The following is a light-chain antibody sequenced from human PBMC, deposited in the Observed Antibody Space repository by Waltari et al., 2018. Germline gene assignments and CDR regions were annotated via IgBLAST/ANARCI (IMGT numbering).Light chain of an antibody. CDR2: DAS. CDR3: QHRANRPPWT. J-gene: IGKJ1*01. V-gene: IGKV3-11*01. Sequence: EIVMTQSPATLSLSPGDTAPLSCRASRSVNNFLVWYKQKPGQAPRLVIYDASYRASGIPARFSGSGSGTEFTLTISSLEPEDFAVYYCQHRANRPPWTFGQGTKVE. CDR1: RSVNNF.